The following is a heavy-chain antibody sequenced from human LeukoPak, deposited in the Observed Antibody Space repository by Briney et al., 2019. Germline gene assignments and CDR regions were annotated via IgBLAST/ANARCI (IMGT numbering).Heavy chain of an antibody. J-gene: IGHJ6*03. D-gene: IGHD3-9*01. CDR3: ARDQGVRYFDWLSDTSYYYYMDV. CDR1: GGTFSSYA. V-gene: IGHV1-69*05. CDR2: IIPIFGTA. Sequence: SVKVSCKASGGTFSSYAISWVRQAPGQGLEWMGGIIPIFGTANYAQEFQGRVTITTDESTSTAYMELSSLRSEDTAVYYCARDQGVRYFDWLSDTSYYYYMDVWGKGTTVTVSS.